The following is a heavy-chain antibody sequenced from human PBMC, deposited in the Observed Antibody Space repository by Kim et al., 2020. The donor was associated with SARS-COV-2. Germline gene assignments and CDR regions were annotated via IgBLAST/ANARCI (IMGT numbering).Heavy chain of an antibody. J-gene: IGHJ4*02. CDR1: GGTFSSYA. Sequence: SVKVSCKASGGTFSSYAISWVRQAPGQGLEWMGGIIPIFGTANYAQKFQGRVTITADESTSTAYMELSSLRSEDTAVYYCASHPTDYYDSSGYYYSKAGFDYWGQGTLVTVSS. D-gene: IGHD3-22*01. CDR3: ASHPTDYYDSSGYYYSKAGFDY. V-gene: IGHV1-69*13. CDR2: IIPIFGTA.